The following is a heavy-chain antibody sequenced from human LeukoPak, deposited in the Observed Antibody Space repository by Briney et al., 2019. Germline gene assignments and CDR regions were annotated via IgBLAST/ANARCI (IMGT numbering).Heavy chain of an antibody. CDR2: INHSGTT. CDR1: GGSLNGYY. Sequence: SETLSLTCSVYGGSLNGYYWSWLRQPPGKGLEWIGEINHSGTTNYNPSLKSRVTMSLDTSKNQFSLRLNSVTAADMAVYYCARVPLRFLEPFDFWGQGTLVTVSS. CDR3: ARVPLRFLEPFDF. D-gene: IGHD3-3*01. V-gene: IGHV4-34*01. J-gene: IGHJ4*02.